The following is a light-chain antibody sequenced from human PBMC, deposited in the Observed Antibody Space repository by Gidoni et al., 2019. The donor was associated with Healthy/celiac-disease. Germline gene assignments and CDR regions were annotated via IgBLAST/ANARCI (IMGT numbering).Light chain of an antibody. J-gene: IGKJ4*01. CDR3: QQYKNWPPLT. CDR1: QSVSSN. Sequence: EIVMTQSPATLSVSPGERATLSCRASQSVSSNLPWYQQKPGHAPRLLIYGASTRATGIPARFSGSGSGTEITLTISSMQSEDFAVDYCQQYKNWPPLTFGGGTKVEIK. CDR2: GAS. V-gene: IGKV3-15*01.